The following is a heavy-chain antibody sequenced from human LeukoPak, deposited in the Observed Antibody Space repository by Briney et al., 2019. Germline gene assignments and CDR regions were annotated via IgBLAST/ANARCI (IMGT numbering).Heavy chain of an antibody. CDR1: GGSFSGYY. V-gene: IGHV4-34*01. J-gene: IGHJ4*02. CDR3: ARGWRVAAAGIPPSDY. D-gene: IGHD6-13*01. CDR2: INHSGST. Sequence: SETLSLTCAVYGGSFSGYYWSWIRQPPGKGLEWIGEINHSGSTNYNPSLKSRVTISVDTSKNQFSLKLSSVTAADTAVYYCARGWRVAAAGIPPSDYWGQGTLVTVCS.